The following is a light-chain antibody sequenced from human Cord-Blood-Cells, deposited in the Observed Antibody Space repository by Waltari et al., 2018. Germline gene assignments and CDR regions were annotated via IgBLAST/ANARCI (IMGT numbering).Light chain of an antibody. CDR1: QSLLHSDGKTY. V-gene: IGKV2D-29*02. CDR3: MQSIQLPLT. Sequence: DIVMTQTPPSLSVTPGQPASISCTSRQSLLHSDGKTYLYWYLKKPGQSPQLLIYEVSNRCSGVPDRFSGSGSGTDVTLKISRVEAEDVGVYYCMQSIQLPLTFGGGSKVEIK. J-gene: IGKJ4*01. CDR2: EVS.